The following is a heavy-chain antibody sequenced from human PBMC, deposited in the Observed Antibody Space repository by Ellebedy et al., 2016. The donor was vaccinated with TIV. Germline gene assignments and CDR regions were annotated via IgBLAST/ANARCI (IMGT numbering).Heavy chain of an antibody. CDR3: AGSLWPDAFDI. CDR2: INPNSGGT. J-gene: IGHJ3*02. V-gene: IGHV1-2*04. CDR1: GYTFTGYY. D-gene: IGHD3-10*01. Sequence: ASVTVSCXASGYTFTGYYMHWLRQAPGQGLEWMGWINPNSGGTNYAQKFQGWVTMTRDTSISTAYMELSRLRSEDTAVYYCAGSLWPDAFDIWGQGTMVTVSS.